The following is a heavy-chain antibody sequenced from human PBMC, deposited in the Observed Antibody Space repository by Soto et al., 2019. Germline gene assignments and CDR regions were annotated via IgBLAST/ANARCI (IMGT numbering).Heavy chain of an antibody. J-gene: IGHJ6*02. CDR1: GYSFTSYW. CDR3: ARHRVADRRPMWYYYYYGMDV. D-gene: IGHD6-6*01. CDR2: IYPGDSDT. V-gene: IGHV5-51*01. Sequence: PGESLNISCKGSGYSFTSYWIGWVRQMPGKGLEWMGIIYPGDSDTRYSPSFQGQVTISADKSISTAYLQWSSLKASDTAMYYCARHRVADRRPMWYYYYYGMDVWGQGTTVTVSS.